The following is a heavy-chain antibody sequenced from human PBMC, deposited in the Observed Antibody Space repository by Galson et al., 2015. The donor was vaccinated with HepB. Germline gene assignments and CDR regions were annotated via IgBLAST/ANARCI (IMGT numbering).Heavy chain of an antibody. CDR2: IYYSGST. CDR3: ARMSSGNHDAFDI. J-gene: IGHJ3*02. CDR1: GGSISSSSYY. D-gene: IGHD3-22*01. Sequence: LTCTVSGGSISSSSYYWGWIRQPPGKGLEWIGSIYYSGSTYYNPSLKSRVTISVDTSKNQFSLKLSSVTAADTAVYYCARMSSGNHDAFDIWGQGTMVTVSS. V-gene: IGHV4-39*01.